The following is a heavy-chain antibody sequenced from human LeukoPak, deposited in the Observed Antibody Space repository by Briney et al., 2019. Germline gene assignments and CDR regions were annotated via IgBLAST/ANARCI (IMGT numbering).Heavy chain of an antibody. J-gene: IGHJ6*04. CDR2: IKQDGSEK. CDR3: AREDTAMGYYYYYGMDV. CDR1: GFTFSSYW. Sequence: GGSLRLSCAASGFTFSSYWRSWVRQAPGKGLEWVANIKQDGSEKYYVDSVKGRFTISRDNAKNSLYLQMNSLRAEDTAVYYCAREDTAMGYYYYYGMDVWGKGTTVTVSS. D-gene: IGHD5-18*01. V-gene: IGHV3-7*03.